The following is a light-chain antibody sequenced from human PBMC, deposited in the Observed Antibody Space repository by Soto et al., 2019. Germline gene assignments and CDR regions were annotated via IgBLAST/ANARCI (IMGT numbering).Light chain of an antibody. J-gene: IGKJ4*01. CDR1: QSVSSN. CDR3: EKYNNWPHA. V-gene: IGKV3-15*01. CDR2: GAS. Sequence: EIVMTQSPGTLSLSPGERATLSCRASQSVSSNLAWYQQKPGQAPRLLIYGASTRATAIPDRFSGSGSGTEFTLTISRLQSEDFAVYYCEKYNNWPHAFGGGTKVDIK.